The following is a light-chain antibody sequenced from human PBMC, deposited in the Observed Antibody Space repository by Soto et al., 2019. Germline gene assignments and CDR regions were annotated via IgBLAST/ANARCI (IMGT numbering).Light chain of an antibody. J-gene: IGKJ2*01. Sequence: DIQMTQSPSSLSASVGDRVTITCRASQTTNNYLNWYQQKPGKAPKLLIHAISTLESGVPSRFSGSGSGTDFTLTIDSLQPDDFATYYCQQTYITPYTFGQGTKLEIK. CDR3: QQTYITPYT. V-gene: IGKV1-39*01. CDR2: AIS. CDR1: QTTNNY.